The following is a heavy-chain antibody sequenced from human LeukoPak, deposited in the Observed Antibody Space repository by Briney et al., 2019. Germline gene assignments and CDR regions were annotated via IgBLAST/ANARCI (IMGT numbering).Heavy chain of an antibody. CDR3: ASRSEVDY. J-gene: IGHJ4*02. V-gene: IGHV3-21*01. Sequence: GGSLRLSCAASGYTFSSYSMNWVRQAPGQGLEWVSSISSSSSDIYYAESVKGRFTISRDTSKNSLYLQMNSLRADDTAVYYCASRSEVDYWGQGTLVIVTS. CDR1: GYTFSSYS. D-gene: IGHD1-26*01. CDR2: ISSSSSDI.